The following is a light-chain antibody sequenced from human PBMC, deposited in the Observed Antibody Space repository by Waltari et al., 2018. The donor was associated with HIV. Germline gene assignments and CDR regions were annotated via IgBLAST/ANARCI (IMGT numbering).Light chain of an antibody. CDR3: GTWDSSLSAYV. CDR2: DND. V-gene: IGLV1-51*01. J-gene: IGLJ1*01. CDR1: NSNIGNNY. Sequence: QSVLTQPPSVSAAPGQKVTISCSGSNSNIGNNYVSWYQQVPKTAPKLLICDNDKRPSGIPDLFSGSKSGTSATLDITGLQSGDEADYYCGTWDSSLSAYVFGTGTKVTVL.